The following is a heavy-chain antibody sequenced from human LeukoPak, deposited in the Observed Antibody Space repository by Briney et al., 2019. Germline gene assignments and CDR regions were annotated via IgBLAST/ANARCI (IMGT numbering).Heavy chain of an antibody. CDR2: TYYRSKWYT. D-gene: IGHD5-18*01. Sequence: SQTLSLTCAVSGDSVSSNSRAWNWFRQSPSRGLEWLGRTYYRSKWYTEYELSVKSRITISPDTSKNRFSLQVNSVTPDDTAVYYCVREYTYGAFDYWGQGTLVTVSS. CDR1: GDSVSSNSRA. CDR3: VREYTYGAFDY. J-gene: IGHJ4*02. V-gene: IGHV6-1*01.